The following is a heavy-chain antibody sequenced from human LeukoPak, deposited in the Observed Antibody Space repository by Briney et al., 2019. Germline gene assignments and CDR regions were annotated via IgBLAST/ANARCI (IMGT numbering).Heavy chain of an antibody. CDR1: GFSLSTSGVG. J-gene: IGHJ4*02. Sequence: SGPTLVNPTQTLTLTCTFSGFSLSTSGVGVGWIRQPPGKALEWLALIYWDDDKRHSPSLKSRLTITKDTSKNQVVLTMTNMDPVDTATYYCAHSGYYDSSGYYLALGYFDYWGQGTLVTVSS. V-gene: IGHV2-5*02. CDR2: IYWDDDK. D-gene: IGHD3-22*01. CDR3: AHSGYYDSSGYYLALGYFDY.